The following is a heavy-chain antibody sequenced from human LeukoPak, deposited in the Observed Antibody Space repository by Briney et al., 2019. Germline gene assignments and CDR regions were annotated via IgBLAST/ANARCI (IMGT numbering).Heavy chain of an antibody. CDR1: GGSISSSNYY. V-gene: IGHV4-39*07. CDR2: INHSGST. Sequence: SETLSLTCTVSGGSISSSNYYWAWIRQPPGKGLEWIGEINHSGSTNYNSSLKSRVTISVDTSKNQLSLKLNSVTAADTAVYYCATRPDIRAAGPGWFDPWGQGTLVTVSS. J-gene: IGHJ5*02. D-gene: IGHD6-13*01. CDR3: ATRPDIRAAGPGWFDP.